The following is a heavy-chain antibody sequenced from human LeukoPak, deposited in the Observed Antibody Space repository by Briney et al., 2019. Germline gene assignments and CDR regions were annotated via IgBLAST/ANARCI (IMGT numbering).Heavy chain of an antibody. D-gene: IGHD1-26*01. Sequence: GGSLRLSCVVSGFTFSNFHMNWVRQAPGRGLEWVSSISGGGSFISYADSVKGRFTISRDNAKNSLYLQLNSLRAEDTAVYYCARDGAMGATTYWGQGTLVTVSS. CDR3: ARDGAMGATTY. V-gene: IGHV3-21*01. J-gene: IGHJ4*02. CDR1: GFTFSNFH. CDR2: ISGGGSFI.